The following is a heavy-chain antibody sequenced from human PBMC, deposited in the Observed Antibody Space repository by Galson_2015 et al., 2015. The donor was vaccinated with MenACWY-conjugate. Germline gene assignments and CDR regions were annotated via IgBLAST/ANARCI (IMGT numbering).Heavy chain of an antibody. CDR3: ARDGGGGTPFDC. CDR2: ITVDATNI. CDR1: GFTIGRYW. Sequence: SLRLSCAASGFTIGRYWIHWVRQVPGKGPVWISCITVDATNIEFADSAKGRFALSRDNARNTVYLQMNSLTAEDTAVYYCARDGGGGTPFDCWGQGTLVTVSS. V-gene: IGHV3-74*03. J-gene: IGHJ4*02. D-gene: IGHD1-26*01.